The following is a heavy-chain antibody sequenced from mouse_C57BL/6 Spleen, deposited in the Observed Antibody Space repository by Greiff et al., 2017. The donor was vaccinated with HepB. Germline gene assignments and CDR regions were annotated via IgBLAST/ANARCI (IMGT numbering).Heavy chain of an antibody. Sequence: QVQLQQSDAELVKPGASVKISCRVSGYTFTDHTIHWMKQRPEQGLEWIGYIYPREGSTKYNEKFKGKATLTADKSSSTAYMQLNSLTSEDSAVYFCARYRWDVPYAMDYWGQGTSVIVSS. D-gene: IGHD4-1*01. V-gene: IGHV1-78*01. CDR2: IYPREGST. J-gene: IGHJ4*01. CDR3: ARYRWDVPYAMDY. CDR1: GYTFTDHT.